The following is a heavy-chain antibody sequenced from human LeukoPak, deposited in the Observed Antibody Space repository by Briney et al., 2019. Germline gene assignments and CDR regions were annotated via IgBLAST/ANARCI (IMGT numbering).Heavy chain of an antibody. D-gene: IGHD1-14*01. Sequence: SETLSLTCIVSGGSISSGDYYWDWIRQPPGKDLEWIGNIHYSGKTYYTPSLRGRVTISVDTSKNQFSLKLTFVTAADTAMYYCARHPEARNWFDPWGKGALVTVSS. CDR1: GGSISSGDYY. CDR3: ARHPEARNWFDP. J-gene: IGHJ5*02. V-gene: IGHV4-39*01. CDR2: IHYSGKT.